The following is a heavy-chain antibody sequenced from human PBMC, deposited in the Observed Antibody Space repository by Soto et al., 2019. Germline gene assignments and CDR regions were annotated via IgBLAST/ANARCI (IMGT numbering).Heavy chain of an antibody. CDR1: GFSFRKAW. Sequence: EVHLVESGGGLVKPGGSLRLSCAASGFSFRKAWMTWVRQAPGKGLEWVGRIKSYSDGETAHYAAPVKGRFTISRDDSKNMLYLQMSSLKIEDTAVYHCSPHTDTWQPSAMEVWGQGTTVTVSS. V-gene: IGHV3-15*01. CDR2: IKSYSDGETA. CDR3: SPHTDTWQPSAMEV. J-gene: IGHJ6*02.